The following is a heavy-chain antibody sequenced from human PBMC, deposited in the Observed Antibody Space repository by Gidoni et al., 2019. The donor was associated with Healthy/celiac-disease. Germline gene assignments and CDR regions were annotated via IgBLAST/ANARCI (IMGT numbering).Heavy chain of an antibody. CDR2: INPNSGGT. CDR1: GYTFTGYY. CDR3: AMGYYDSSGYLTGFDY. Sequence: QVPLVQSGAEVKKPGASVKVSGKASGYTFTGYYMHWVRQAPVQGLEWMGWINPNSGGTNYAQKFQGRVTMARYTSISTAYMELSRLRSDDTAVYYCAMGYYDSSGYLTGFDYWGQGTLVTVSS. D-gene: IGHD3-22*01. V-gene: IGHV1-2*02. J-gene: IGHJ4*02.